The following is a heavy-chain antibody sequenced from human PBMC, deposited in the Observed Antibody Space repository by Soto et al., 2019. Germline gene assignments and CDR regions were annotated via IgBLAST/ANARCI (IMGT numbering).Heavy chain of an antibody. CDR1: GGSFASYI. CDR2: VIPLQGTA. J-gene: IGHJ6*03. V-gene: IGHV1-69*08. CDR3: AKSLVLEDLAYMDV. Sequence: GASVKVSCKSSGGSFASYIFTCVRQAPGQGLEWMGRVIPLQGTANYALKFQDRVTITADKTTSTVYMELRSLRPEDTALYYCAKSLVLEDLAYMDVWGKGTTVTVSS. D-gene: IGHD3-10*01.